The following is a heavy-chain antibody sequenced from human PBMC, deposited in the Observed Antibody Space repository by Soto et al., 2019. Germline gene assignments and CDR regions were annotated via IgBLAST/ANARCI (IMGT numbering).Heavy chain of an antibody. CDR3: ARDRGKYSSSWYGDYYYYYGMDV. D-gene: IGHD6-13*01. CDR2: INPSGGST. J-gene: IGHJ6*02. V-gene: IGHV1-46*01. CDR1: GYTFTSYY. Sequence: QVQLVQSGAEVKKPGASVKVSCKASGYTFTSYYMHWVRQAPGQGLEWMGIINPSGGSTSYAQKFQGRVTMTRDTSTSTVDMELSSLRSEDTAVYYCARDRGKYSSSWYGDYYYYYGMDVWGQGTTVTVSS.